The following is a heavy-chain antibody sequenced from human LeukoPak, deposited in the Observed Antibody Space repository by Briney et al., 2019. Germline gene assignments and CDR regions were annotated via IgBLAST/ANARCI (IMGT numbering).Heavy chain of an antibody. CDR2: ISAYNGDT. CDR1: GFTFTAYG. Sequence: ASVKVSCKASGFTFTAYGINWMRQAPGQGREGMGWISAYNGDTKYAQKVQGRVSMTTDTSTNTAYMEVRSLRADDTAVYYCARLGRYHLFSYMDVWGKGTTVTVSS. D-gene: IGHD1-26*01. J-gene: IGHJ6*03. V-gene: IGHV1-18*01. CDR3: ARLGRYHLFSYMDV.